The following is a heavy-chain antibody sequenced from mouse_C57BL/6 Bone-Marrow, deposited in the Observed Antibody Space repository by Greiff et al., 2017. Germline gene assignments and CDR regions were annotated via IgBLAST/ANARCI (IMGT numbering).Heavy chain of an antibody. CDR3: ARIISAGEGFSY. D-gene: IGHD6-1*01. J-gene: IGHJ3*01. V-gene: IGHV8-8*01. CDR2: IWWDDDK. Sequence: QVTLKVSGPGILQPSQTLSLTCSFSGFSLSTFGMGVGWIRQPSGKGLEWLAHIWWDDDKYYNPALKRRLTLSKDTHKNHVFPKIANVDTSDTATYYGARIISAGEGFSYWGQGTLVTVSA. CDR1: GFSLSTFGMG.